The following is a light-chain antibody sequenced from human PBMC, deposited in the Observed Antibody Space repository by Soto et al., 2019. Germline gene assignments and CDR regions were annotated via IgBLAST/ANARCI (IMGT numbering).Light chain of an antibody. CDR1: TAGVTSGHY. CDR3: LVSFNGANRV. J-gene: IGLJ3*02. V-gene: IGLV7-46*01. CDR2: DTT. Sequence: QTVVTQEPSLTVSQGRPVTLTCGSTTAGVTSGHYPYWFQQKTGQAPRTLIYDTTNKQSWTAARFSGSLLGAKAALTLSGAQPEDEADYYCLVSFNGANRVFGGGTKLTVL.